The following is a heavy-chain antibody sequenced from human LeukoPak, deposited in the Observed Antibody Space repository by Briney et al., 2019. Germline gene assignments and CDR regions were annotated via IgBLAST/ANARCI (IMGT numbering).Heavy chain of an antibody. V-gene: IGHV1-69*05. J-gene: IGHJ5*02. CDR2: IIPIFGTA. Sequence: GASVKVSCKASGGTFSSYAISWVRQAPGQGLEWMGGIIPIFGTANYAQKFQGRVTITTDESTSTAYMELSSLRSEDTAVYYCARGRDSDIVVVPAAQHHPWDWFDLWGQGTLVTVSS. D-gene: IGHD2-2*01. CDR3: ARGRDSDIVVVPAAQHHPWDWFDL. CDR1: GGTFSSYA.